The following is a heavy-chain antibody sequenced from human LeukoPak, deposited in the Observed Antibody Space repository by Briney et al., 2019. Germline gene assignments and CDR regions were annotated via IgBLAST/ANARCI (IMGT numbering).Heavy chain of an antibody. Sequence: SETLSLTCAVYGGSFSGYYWSWIRQPPGKGLEWIGEINHSGSTNYNPSLKSRVTISVDTSKNQFPLKLSSVTAADTAVYYCARIVAARPGSPPGPYYYYGMDVWGQGTTVTVSS. V-gene: IGHV4-34*01. CDR3: ARIVAARPGSPPGPYYYYGMDV. D-gene: IGHD6-6*01. CDR2: INHSGST. CDR1: GGSFSGYY. J-gene: IGHJ6*02.